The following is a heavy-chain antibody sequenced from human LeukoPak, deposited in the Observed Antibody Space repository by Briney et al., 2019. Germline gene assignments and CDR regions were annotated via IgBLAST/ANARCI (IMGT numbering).Heavy chain of an antibody. CDR3: ARDLRGAAVFSDYYGMDV. CDR1: GYTFTSYG. Sequence: ASVKVSCKASGYTFTSYGISWVRQAPGQGLEWMGWISAYNGNTNYAQKLQGRVTMTTDTSTSTAYMELRSLRSDDTAVYYCARDLRGAAVFSDYYGMDVWGQGTTVTVSS. CDR2: ISAYNGNT. V-gene: IGHV1-18*01. J-gene: IGHJ6*02. D-gene: IGHD2-15*01.